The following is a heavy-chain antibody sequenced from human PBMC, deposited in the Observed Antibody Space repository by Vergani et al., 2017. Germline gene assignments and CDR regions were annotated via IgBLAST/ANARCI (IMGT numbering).Heavy chain of an antibody. V-gene: IGHV1-18*04. D-gene: IGHD2-2*01. CDR3: ASGYCSSTSCYPLDY. Sequence: QVQLVQSGAEVKKPGASVKVSCKASGYTFTSYGISLVRQAPGQGLEWMGWISAYNGNTNYEQQLQGRVTMTTETSTSTAYMELRSLRSDDTAVDYCASGYCSSTSCYPLDYWGQGTLVTVYS. J-gene: IGHJ4*02. CDR1: GYTFTSYG. CDR2: ISAYNGNT.